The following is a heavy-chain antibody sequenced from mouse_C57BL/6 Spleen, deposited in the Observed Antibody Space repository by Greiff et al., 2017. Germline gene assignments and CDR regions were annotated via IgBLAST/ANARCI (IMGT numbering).Heavy chain of an antibody. V-gene: IGHV1-80*01. CDR1: GYAFSSYW. CDR2: IYPGDGDT. CDR3: ARGGDLPFAY. Sequence: QVQLKESGAELVKPGASVKISCKASGYAFSSYWMNWVKQRPGKGLEWIGQIYPGDGDTNYNGKFKGKATLTADKSSSTAYMQLSSLTSEDSAVYFCARGGDLPFAYWGQGTLVTVSA. J-gene: IGHJ3*01.